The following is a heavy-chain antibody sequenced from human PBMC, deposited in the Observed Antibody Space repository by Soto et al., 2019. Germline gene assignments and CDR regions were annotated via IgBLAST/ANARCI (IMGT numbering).Heavy chain of an antibody. J-gene: IGHJ4*02. V-gene: IGHV4-59*01. Sequence: QVQLQESGPGLVKPSETLSLTCTVSGGSISSYYWSWIRQPPGKGLEWIGYIYYSGSTNYNPSLKSRVTISVDTSKNQFPLKLSSVTAADTAVYYCARSDPHTSLDYWGQGTLVTVSS. CDR1: GGSISSYY. CDR3: ARSDPHTSLDY. CDR2: IYYSGST.